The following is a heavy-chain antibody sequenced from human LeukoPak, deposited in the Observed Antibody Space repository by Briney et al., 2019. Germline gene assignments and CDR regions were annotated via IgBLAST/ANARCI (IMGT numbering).Heavy chain of an antibody. CDR3: ARGPRGGQLEMANCAFDI. V-gene: IGHV3-21*01. CDR2: ISSSSSYI. D-gene: IGHD5-24*01. Sequence: SGGSLRLSCAASGFTFSSYSMNWVRQAPGKGLEWVSSISSSSSYIYYADSVKGRFTISRDNAKNSLYLQMNSLRAEDTAVYYCARGPRGGQLEMANCAFDIWGQGTMVTVSS. CDR1: GFTFSSYS. J-gene: IGHJ3*02.